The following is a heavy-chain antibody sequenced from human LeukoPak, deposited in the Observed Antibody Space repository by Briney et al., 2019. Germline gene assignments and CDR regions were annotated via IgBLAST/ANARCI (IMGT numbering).Heavy chain of an antibody. V-gene: IGHV3-23*01. Sequence: PGGSLRLSCAASGFTFSTNAMSWVRQAPGKGLEWVSGITGSDIRTYNADSAKGRFTITRDNSKNTLYLQMNSLRAEDTAVYYCARDPIQLWSRFLDYWGQGTLVTVSS. J-gene: IGHJ4*02. CDR2: ITGSDIRT. CDR1: GFTFSTNA. CDR3: ARDPIQLWSRFLDY. D-gene: IGHD5-18*01.